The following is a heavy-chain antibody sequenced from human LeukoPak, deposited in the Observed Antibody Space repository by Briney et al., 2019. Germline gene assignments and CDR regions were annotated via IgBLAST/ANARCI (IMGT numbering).Heavy chain of an antibody. CDR2: ISGTGGST. CDR3: AKGGGYEAQYYYYYLDV. CDR1: GFTFSNAW. V-gene: IGHV3-23*01. J-gene: IGHJ6*03. D-gene: IGHD5-12*01. Sequence: GGSLRLSCAASGFTFSNAWMSWVRQAPGKRLEWVSLISGTGGSTYYADSVKGRFTISRDNSKNTLYLQMKSLRAEDTAVYYCAKGGGYEAQYYYYYLDVWGKGTTVTISS.